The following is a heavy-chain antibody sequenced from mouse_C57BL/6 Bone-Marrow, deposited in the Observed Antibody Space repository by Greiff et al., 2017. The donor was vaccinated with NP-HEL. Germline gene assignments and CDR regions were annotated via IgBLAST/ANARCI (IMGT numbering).Heavy chain of an antibody. CDR1: GYTFTSYW. Sequence: QVHVKQPGAELVRPGTSVKLSCKASGYTFTSYWMHWVKQRPGQGLEWIGVIDPSDSYTNYNQKFKGKATLTVDTSSSTAYMQLSSLTSEDSAVYYCASGRGLRRDYWGQGTTLTVSS. CDR2: IDPSDSYT. J-gene: IGHJ2*01. CDR3: ASGRGLRRDY. D-gene: IGHD2-2*01. V-gene: IGHV1-59*01.